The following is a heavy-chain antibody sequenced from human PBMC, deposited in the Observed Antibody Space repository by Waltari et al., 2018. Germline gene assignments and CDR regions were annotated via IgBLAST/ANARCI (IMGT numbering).Heavy chain of an antibody. CDR3: AKDSRGYSGWVDY. D-gene: IGHD6-19*01. V-gene: IGHV3-43D*03. Sequence: EVQLVESGGVVVQPGGSLRLSCAASGFTFDDYAMHWVRQAPGKGLDGVALISWEGSTTSYADSVKGRFTISRDNSKNSLYLQMNSLRAEDNALYYCAKDSRGYSGWVDYWGQGTLVTVSS. CDR1: GFTFDDYA. J-gene: IGHJ4*02. CDR2: ISWEGSTT.